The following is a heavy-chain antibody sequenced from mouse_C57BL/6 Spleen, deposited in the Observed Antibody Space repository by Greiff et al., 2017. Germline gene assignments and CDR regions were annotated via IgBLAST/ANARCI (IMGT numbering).Heavy chain of an antibody. J-gene: IGHJ4*01. CDR3: AREKGTPRAMDY. D-gene: IGHD2-14*01. V-gene: IGHV1-72*01. CDR2: IDPNSGGT. Sequence: QVQLQQSGAELVKPGASVTLSCKASGYTFTSYWLHWVKQRPGRGLEWIGRIDPNSGGTKYNEKFKSTATLTVDKPSSTAYMQLSSLTSEDSAVYYCAREKGTPRAMDYWGQGTTVTVSS. CDR1: GYTFTSYW.